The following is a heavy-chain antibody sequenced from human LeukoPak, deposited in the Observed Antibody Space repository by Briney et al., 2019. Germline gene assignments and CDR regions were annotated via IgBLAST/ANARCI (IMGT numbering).Heavy chain of an antibody. V-gene: IGHV1-8*02. CDR2: MNPNSGNT. CDR1: GYTFSSYD. D-gene: IGHD3-22*01. Sequence: ASVKVSCKASGYTFSSYDINWVRQATGQGLEWMGWMNPNSGNTGYAQKFQGRVTMTRNTSISTAYMELSSLRSEDTAVYYCARGSSPYYYDRGIDYWGQGTLVTVSS. CDR3: ARGSSPYYYDRGIDY. J-gene: IGHJ4*02.